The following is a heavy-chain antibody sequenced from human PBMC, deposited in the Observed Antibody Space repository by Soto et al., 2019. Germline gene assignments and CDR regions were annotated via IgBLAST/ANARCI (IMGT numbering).Heavy chain of an antibody. CDR3: ARRGRRNIYYYGMDV. CDR1: GYSFTSYW. Sequence: EVQLVQSGAEVKKPGESLRISCKGSGYSFTSYWISWVRQMPGKGLEWMGRIDPSDSYTNYSPSFQGHVTISADKSISTAYLQWSSLKASDTAMYYCARRGRRNIYYYGMDVWGQGTTVTVSS. J-gene: IGHJ6*02. CDR2: IDPSDSYT. V-gene: IGHV5-10-1*03.